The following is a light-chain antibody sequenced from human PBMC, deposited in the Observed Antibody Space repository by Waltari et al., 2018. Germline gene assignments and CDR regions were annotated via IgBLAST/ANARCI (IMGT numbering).Light chain of an antibody. CDR1: QSVSSNY. CDR2: GAS. V-gene: IGKV3-20*01. CDR3: QQYGSSPPYT. Sequence: ESVLTQSPGTLSLSPGERATLSCRASQSVSSNYLVWYQQKPGQAPRILIYGASSRATGIPDRFSGSGSGTDFTLTISRLEPEDFAVYYCQQYGSSPPYTFGQGTKLEIK. J-gene: IGKJ2*01.